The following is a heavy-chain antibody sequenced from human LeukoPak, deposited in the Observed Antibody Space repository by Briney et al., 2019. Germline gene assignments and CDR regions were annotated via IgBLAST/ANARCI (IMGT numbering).Heavy chain of an antibody. CDR1: GGSISSYY. Sequence: SETLSLTCTVSGGSISSYYWSWIRQPPGKGLEWIGYIYYSGSTNYNPSPKGRVTISVDTSKNQFSLKLSSVTAADTAVYYCARDRGELLLDYWGQGTLVTVSS. J-gene: IGHJ4*02. V-gene: IGHV4-59*01. CDR3: ARDRGELLLDY. CDR2: IYYSGST. D-gene: IGHD1-26*01.